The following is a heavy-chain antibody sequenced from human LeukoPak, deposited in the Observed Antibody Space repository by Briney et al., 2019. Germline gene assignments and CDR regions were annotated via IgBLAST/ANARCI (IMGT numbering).Heavy chain of an antibody. CDR1: GFTFSDYY. CDR3: ARGYGDYLPIVGAPDY. Sequence: GGSLRLSCAASGFTFSDYYMSWIRQAPGKGLEWVSYISSSGSTIYYADSVKGRFTISRDNAKNSLYLQMNSLRAEDTAAYYCARGYGDYLPIVGAPDYWGQGTLVTVSS. CDR2: ISSSGSTI. V-gene: IGHV3-11*01. D-gene: IGHD1-26*01. J-gene: IGHJ4*02.